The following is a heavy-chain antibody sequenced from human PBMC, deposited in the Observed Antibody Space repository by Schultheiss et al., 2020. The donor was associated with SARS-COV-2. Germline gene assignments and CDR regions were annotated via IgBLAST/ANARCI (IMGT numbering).Heavy chain of an antibody. Sequence: SVKVSCKASGYTLRSNYTQWVRQAPGQGLEWMGGIIPIFGTANYAQKFQGRVTITADESTSTAYMELSSLRSEDTAVYYCARVTARPFNYFDYWGQGTLVTVSS. D-gene: IGHD6-6*01. J-gene: IGHJ4*02. V-gene: IGHV1-69*13. CDR3: ARVTARPFNYFDY. CDR1: GYTLRSNY. CDR2: IIPIFGTA.